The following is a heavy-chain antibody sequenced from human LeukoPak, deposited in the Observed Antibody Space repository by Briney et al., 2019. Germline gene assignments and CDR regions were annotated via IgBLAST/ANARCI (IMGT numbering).Heavy chain of an antibody. V-gene: IGHV3-7*01. CDR1: GFTFSDYY. D-gene: IGHD5-18*01. CDR3: ARDLAYSRLDY. CDR2: INPDGNKK. Sequence: GGSLRLSCAASGFTFSDYYMSWIRQAPGKGLEWVASINPDGNKKYSADSVKGRFTISRDNAENSLYLQMNSLRVEDTAFYYCARDLAYSRLDYWGQGMLVTVSS. J-gene: IGHJ4*02.